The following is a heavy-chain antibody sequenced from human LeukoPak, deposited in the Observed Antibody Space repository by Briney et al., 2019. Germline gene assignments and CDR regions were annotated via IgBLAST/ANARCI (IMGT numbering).Heavy chain of an antibody. CDR2: ISGSGGST. J-gene: IGHJ4*02. CDR1: GFTFSASA. CDR3: AKVADYVWGSYRHKPFDY. V-gene: IGHV3-23*01. D-gene: IGHD3-16*02. Sequence: GGSLRLSCAASGFTFSASAMNWVRQAPGKGLEWVSAISGSGGSTYYADSVKGRFTISRDNSKNTLYLQMNSLRAEDTAVYYCAKVADYVWGSYRHKPFDYWGQGTLVTVSS.